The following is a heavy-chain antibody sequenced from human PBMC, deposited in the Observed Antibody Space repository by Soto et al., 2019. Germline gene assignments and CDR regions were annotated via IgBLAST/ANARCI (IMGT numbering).Heavy chain of an antibody. Sequence: SETLSLTCAVYGGSFSGYYWSWIRQPPGKGLEWIGEINHSGGTNYNPSLKSRVTISVDTSKNQFSLKLSSVTAADTAVYYCARGYNRPATYYFDYWGQGTLVTVSS. CDR3: ARGYNRPATYYFDY. CDR1: GGSFSGYY. CDR2: INHSGGT. D-gene: IGHD6-25*01. J-gene: IGHJ4*02. V-gene: IGHV4-34*01.